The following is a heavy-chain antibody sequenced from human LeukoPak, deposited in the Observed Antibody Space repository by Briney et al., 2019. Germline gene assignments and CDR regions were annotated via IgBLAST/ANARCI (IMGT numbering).Heavy chain of an antibody. CDR3: ARGSGSGSYYYGFDY. CDR2: IYTSGST. Sequence: PETLSLTCTVSGGTISSYYWSWLRQPPGKGLEWIGRIYTSGSTNYNPSLKSRVTMSVDTSKNRFTLKLSSVTAADTAVYYCARGSGSGSYYYGFDYWGQGTLVTVSS. V-gene: IGHV4-4*07. CDR1: GGTISSYY. D-gene: IGHD3-10*01. J-gene: IGHJ4*02.